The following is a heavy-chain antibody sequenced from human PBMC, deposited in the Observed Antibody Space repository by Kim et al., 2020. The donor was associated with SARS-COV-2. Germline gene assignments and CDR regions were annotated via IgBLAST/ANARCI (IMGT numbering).Heavy chain of an antibody. CDR3: ARSVVPAAILGAPDP. V-gene: IGHV4-39*01. CDR2: IYYSGST. Sequence: SETLSLTCTVSGGSISSSSYYWGWIRQPPGKGLEWIGSIYYSGSTYYNPSLKSRVTISVDTSKNQFSLKLSSVAAADTAVYYCARSVVPAAILGAPDPWG. CDR1: GGSISSSSYY. J-gene: IGHJ5*02. D-gene: IGHD2-2*02.